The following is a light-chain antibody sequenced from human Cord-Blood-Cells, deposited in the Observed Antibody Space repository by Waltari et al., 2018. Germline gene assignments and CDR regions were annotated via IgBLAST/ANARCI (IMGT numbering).Light chain of an antibody. J-gene: IGLJ2*01. V-gene: IGLV2-14*01. CDR2: GVS. Sequence: QSALTQPASVSGSPGQSITISCTGTSSDVGGYNYVSWYQQHPGKAPKLMIYGVSNRPSGFSNRXSGSKXXXTAXXTISGLQAEGEADYYCSSYTSSSTLVFGGGTKLTVL. CDR3: SSYTSSSTLV. CDR1: SSDVGGYNY.